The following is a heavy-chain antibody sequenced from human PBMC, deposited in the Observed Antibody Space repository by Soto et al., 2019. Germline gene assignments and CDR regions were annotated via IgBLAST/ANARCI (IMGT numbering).Heavy chain of an antibody. V-gene: IGHV4-39*01. Sequence: QLRLQESGPGLVKPSETLSLTCTVSGGSISTRNSYWGWIRQPPGKGLEWIGSINYSGSTYYNPSLKSRVTVSVDTSKNQFSLKLSSVTAADTAVYFCSKTGFWSDYRVADYWGQGTLVTVSS. CDR2: INYSGST. D-gene: IGHD3-3*01. CDR1: GGSISTRNSY. J-gene: IGHJ4*02. CDR3: SKTGFWSDYRVADY.